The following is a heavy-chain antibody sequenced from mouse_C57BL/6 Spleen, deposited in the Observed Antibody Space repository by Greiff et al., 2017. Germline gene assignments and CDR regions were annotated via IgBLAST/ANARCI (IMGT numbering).Heavy chain of an antibody. CDR1: GYTFTEST. CDR2: FYPGSGSI. Sequence: QVQLQQSGAELVKPGASVKLSCKASGYTFTESTIHWVKQRSGQGLEWIGWFYPGSGSIKYNEKFKDKATLTADKSSSTVYMELSRLTSEDSAVYFCARHERHYGNYVHWYFDVWGTGTTVTVSS. CDR3: ARHERHYGNYVHWYFDV. V-gene: IGHV1-62-2*01. D-gene: IGHD2-1*01. J-gene: IGHJ1*03.